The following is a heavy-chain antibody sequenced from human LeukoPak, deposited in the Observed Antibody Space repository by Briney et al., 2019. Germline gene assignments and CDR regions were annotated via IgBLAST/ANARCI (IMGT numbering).Heavy chain of an antibody. CDR2: IRFDGSNK. J-gene: IGHJ4*02. CDR1: GFTLNTYG. D-gene: IGHD2-2*03. V-gene: IGHV3-30*02. CDR3: ARGDGYCSSASCSGN. Sequence: GGSLKLSCAASGFTLNTYGMHWVRQAPGKGLEWVAFIRFDGSNKYYADSVKGRFTISRDNSKNTLYLQMKSLRPEDTAVYYCARGDGYCSSASCSGNWGQGTLVTVSS.